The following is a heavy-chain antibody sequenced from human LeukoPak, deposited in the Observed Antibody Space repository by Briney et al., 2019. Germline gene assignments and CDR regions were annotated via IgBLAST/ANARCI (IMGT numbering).Heavy chain of an antibody. Sequence: PGGSLRLSCAASGFTFSSYAMSWVRQAPGKGLEWVSAISGSGGSTYYADSVKGRFTISRDNSKNTLYLQMNCLRAEDTAVYYCARGLTGYYPYYYGMDVWGQGTTVTVSS. V-gene: IGHV3-23*01. D-gene: IGHD3-9*01. CDR3: ARGLTGYYPYYYGMDV. J-gene: IGHJ6*02. CDR1: GFTFSSYA. CDR2: ISGSGGST.